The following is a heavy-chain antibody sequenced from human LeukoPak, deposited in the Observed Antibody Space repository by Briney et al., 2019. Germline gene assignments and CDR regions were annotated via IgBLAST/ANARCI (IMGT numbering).Heavy chain of an antibody. V-gene: IGHV3-53*01. CDR2: IYSGGST. CDR1: GFTVSSNY. D-gene: IGHD6-19*01. Sequence: GGSLRLSCAASGFTVSSNYMSWVRQAPGKGLEWVSVIYSGGSTYYADSVKGRFTISRDNSKNTLYLQMNRLRAEDTAVYYCARESPGCSSGWYGGHLDYWGQGTLVTVSS. CDR3: ARESPGCSSGWYGGHLDY. J-gene: IGHJ4*02.